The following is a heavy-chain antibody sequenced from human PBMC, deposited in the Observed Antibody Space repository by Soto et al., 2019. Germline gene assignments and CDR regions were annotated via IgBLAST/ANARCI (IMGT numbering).Heavy chain of an antibody. CDR2: IIPIFATI. CDR3: GRGYCTSTTCEDYYVMDV. CDR1: GGTFREYA. J-gene: IGHJ6*02. V-gene: IGHV1-69*06. D-gene: IGHD2-2*01. Sequence: QPQLVQSGAEVKKPGSAVKVSCKASGGTFREYAISWVRQAPGQGLEWLGGIIPIFATINYAKNFQGRVTITADKSTSTAYMEVSSLRAGDTAVYYCGRGYCTSTTCEDYYVMDVWGQGTTVTVTS.